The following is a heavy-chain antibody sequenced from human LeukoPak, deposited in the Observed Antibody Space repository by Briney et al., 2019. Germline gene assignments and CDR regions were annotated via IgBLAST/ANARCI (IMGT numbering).Heavy chain of an antibody. J-gene: IGHJ6*02. V-gene: IGHV4-39*01. CDR3: ARRWYCTNGVCAPYV. CDR1: GGSISSSRYY. CDR2: IYYSGST. Sequence: SETLSLTCTVSGGSISSSRYYWGWIRQPPGKGLEWIGSIYYSGSTYYNPSLKSRVTISVDTSKNQFSLKLSSVTAADTAVYYCARRWYCTNGVCAPYVWGQGTMVTVSS. D-gene: IGHD2-8*01.